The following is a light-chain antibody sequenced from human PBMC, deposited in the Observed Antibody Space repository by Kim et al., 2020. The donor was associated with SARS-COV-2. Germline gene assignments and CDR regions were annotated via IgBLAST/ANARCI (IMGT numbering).Light chain of an antibody. J-gene: IGKJ1*01. CDR2: KAS. CDR1: QSISKW. V-gene: IGKV1-5*03. Sequence: ASVGKRVISTGRASQSISKWFAWYQQKPGKAPKLLIDKASNLESGVSSRLSGSGSGTQFTLTISSLQPQDLAAYYCQQYNSYPWTFGQGTKVDIK. CDR3: QQYNSYPWT.